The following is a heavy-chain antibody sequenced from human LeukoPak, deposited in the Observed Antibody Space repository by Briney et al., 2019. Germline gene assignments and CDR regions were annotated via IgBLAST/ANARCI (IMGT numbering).Heavy chain of an antibody. CDR2: IIPIFGTA. D-gene: IGHD5-18*01. Sequence: GASVKVSCKASGYTFTSYGISWVRQAPGQGLEWMGGIIPIFGTANYAQKFQGRVTITADESTSTAYMELSSLRSEDTAVYYCARAYVDTAPGGDYYYGMDVWGQGTTVTVSS. CDR3: ARAYVDTAPGGDYYYGMDV. J-gene: IGHJ6*02. V-gene: IGHV1-69*13. CDR1: GYTFTSYG.